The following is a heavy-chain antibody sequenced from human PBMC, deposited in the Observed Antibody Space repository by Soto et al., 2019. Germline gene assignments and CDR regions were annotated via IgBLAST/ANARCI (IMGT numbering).Heavy chain of an antibody. CDR1: GGSISSGGYY. J-gene: IGHJ4*02. Sequence: QVQLQESGPGLVKPSQTLSLTCTVSGGSISSGGYYWSWIRQHPGKGLEWIGYIYYSGSTYYNPSVKSGVTISVDTAKHQFSLKLSSVTAADTAVYYCAGIYSGSPGGTLRYWGQGTLVTVSS. CDR3: AGIYSGSPGGTLRY. V-gene: IGHV4-31*03. D-gene: IGHD1-26*01. CDR2: IYYSGST.